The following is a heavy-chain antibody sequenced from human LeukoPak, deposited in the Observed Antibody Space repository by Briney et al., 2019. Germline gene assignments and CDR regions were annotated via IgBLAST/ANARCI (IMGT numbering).Heavy chain of an antibody. CDR3: AREVTTRFWYYYYYMDV. CDR1: GFTFDDYG. J-gene: IGHJ6*03. D-gene: IGHD4-17*01. CDR2: INWNGGST. V-gene: IGHV3-20*04. Sequence: GGSLRLSCAASGFTFDDYGMSWVRQAPGEGLEWVSGINWNGGSTGYADSVKGRFTISRDNAKNSLYLQMNSLRAEDTALYYCAREVTTRFWYYYYYMDVWGKGTTVTVSS.